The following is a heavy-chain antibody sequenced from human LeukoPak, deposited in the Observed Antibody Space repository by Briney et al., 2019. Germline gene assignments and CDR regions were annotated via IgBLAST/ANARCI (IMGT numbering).Heavy chain of an antibody. D-gene: IGHD1-26*01. V-gene: IGHV3-30-3*01. Sequence: GRSLRLSCAASGFTFSSYAMHWVRQAPGKGLEWVAVISYDGSNKYYADSVKGRFTISRDNSKNTLYLQMNSLRAEDTAVYYCARDFGSGGYDYWGQGTLVTVSS. CDR1: GFTFSSYA. CDR3: ARDFGSGGYDY. CDR2: ISYDGSNK. J-gene: IGHJ4*02.